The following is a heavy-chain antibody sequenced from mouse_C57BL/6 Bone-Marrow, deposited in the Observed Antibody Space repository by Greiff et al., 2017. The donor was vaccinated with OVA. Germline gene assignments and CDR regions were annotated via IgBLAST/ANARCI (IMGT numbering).Heavy chain of an antibody. CDR3: ARYEDEYFDV. J-gene: IGHJ1*03. V-gene: IGHV7-3*01. CDR2: IRNKANGYTT. CDR1: GFTFTDYY. Sequence: EVQLQQSGGGLVQPGGSLSLSCAASGFTFTDYYMSWVRQPPGKALEWLGFIRNKANGYTTEYSASVKGRFTISRDNSQSIRYLQMDALRAEDSATYYCARYEDEYFDVWGTGTTVTVSS.